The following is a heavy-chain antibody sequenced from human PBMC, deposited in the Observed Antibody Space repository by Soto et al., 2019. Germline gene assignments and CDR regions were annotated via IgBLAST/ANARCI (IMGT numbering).Heavy chain of an antibody. V-gene: IGHV1-69*08. CDR1: GGTFSPYT. J-gene: IGHJ4*02. CDR2: IIPFPGVT. D-gene: IGHD3-10*01. Sequence: QVQLVQSGAEVKKPGSSVKVSCKASGGTFSPYTINWVRQAPGQGLEWMGRIIPFPGVTNYAQKFQARVTITADKSPSTAYMELSGLRFEDTAMYYCTRDWEITVSTWSFGGFWGRGTLVTVSS. CDR3: TRDWEITVSTWSFGGF.